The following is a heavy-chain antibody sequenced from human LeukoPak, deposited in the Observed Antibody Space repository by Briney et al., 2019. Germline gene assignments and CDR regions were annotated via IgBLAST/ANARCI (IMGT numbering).Heavy chain of an antibody. CDR2: INPNSGGT. J-gene: IGHJ4*02. Sequence: ASVKVSCKASGYTFTGYYMHWVRQAPGQGLEWMGWINPNSGGTNYAQKFQGRVTMTRDTSISTAYMELSRLRSEDTAVYYCARGAGSVDTADYWGQGTLVTVSS. V-gene: IGHV1-2*02. CDR1: GYTFTGYY. D-gene: IGHD5-18*01. CDR3: ARGAGSVDTADY.